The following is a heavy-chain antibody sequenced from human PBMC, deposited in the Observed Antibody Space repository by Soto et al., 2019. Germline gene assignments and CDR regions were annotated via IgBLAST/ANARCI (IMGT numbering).Heavy chain of an antibody. J-gene: IGHJ3*02. CDR2: ISGSGGST. Sequence: EVQLLESGGGLVQPGGSLRLSCAASGFTFSSYAMSWVRQAPGKGLEWVSAISGSGGSTYYADAVKGRFTISRDNSKNTLYLQMNSLRAEDTAVYYCAIPRGYCGSTSCYGADAFDIWGQGTMVTVSS. CDR3: AIPRGYCGSTSCYGADAFDI. D-gene: IGHD2-2*01. V-gene: IGHV3-23*01. CDR1: GFTFSSYA.